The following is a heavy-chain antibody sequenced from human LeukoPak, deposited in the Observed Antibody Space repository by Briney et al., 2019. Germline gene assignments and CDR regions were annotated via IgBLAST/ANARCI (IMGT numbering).Heavy chain of an antibody. V-gene: IGHV4-59*01. CDR3: ARRGPGEHLFDF. CDR2: IYYTGST. J-gene: IGHJ4*02. Sequence: KPSETLSLTCTVSGGSISGYYWSWIRQSPGKGLEWFGYIYYTGSTNYNPSLKSRVTMSVDTSKNQFSLKVTSVTAADTAIYYCARRGPGEHLFDFWGQGIPVTVSS. CDR1: GGSISGYY. D-gene: IGHD1/OR15-1a*01.